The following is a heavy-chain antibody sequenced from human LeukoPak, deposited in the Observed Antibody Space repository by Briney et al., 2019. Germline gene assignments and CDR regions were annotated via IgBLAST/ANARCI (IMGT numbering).Heavy chain of an antibody. Sequence: GSLRLSCVASGFPFISYSINWVRQAPGKGLEWVTYISSSSTTIYYADSVKGRFTITRDNAKNSLYLQMNSLRAEDTAVYYCARSFYYDTLTGYYFFDYWGQGTLVTVSS. D-gene: IGHD3-9*01. CDR3: ARSFYYDTLTGYYFFDY. CDR1: GFPFISYS. V-gene: IGHV3-48*04. J-gene: IGHJ4*02. CDR2: ISSSSTTI.